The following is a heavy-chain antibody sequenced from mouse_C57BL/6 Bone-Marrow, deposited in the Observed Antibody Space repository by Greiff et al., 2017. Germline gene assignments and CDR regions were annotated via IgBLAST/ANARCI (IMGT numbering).Heavy chain of an antibody. J-gene: IGHJ1*03. Sequence: EVHLVESGGGLVKPGGSLTLSCAASGFTFSDYGMHWVRQAPEKGLEWVAYISSGSSTIYYAATVKGRFTISRDNAKNTLFLQMTSLRSEDTAMSYCAVYYYGSRRYFDVWGTGTTVTVSS. CDR2: ISSGSSTI. D-gene: IGHD1-1*01. CDR3: AVYYYGSRRYFDV. V-gene: IGHV5-17*01. CDR1: GFTFSDYG.